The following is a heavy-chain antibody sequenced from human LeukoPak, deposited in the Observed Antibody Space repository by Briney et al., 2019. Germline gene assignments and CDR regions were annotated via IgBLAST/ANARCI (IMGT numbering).Heavy chain of an antibody. CDR1: GYTFNHLY. J-gene: IGHJ4*02. CDR2: INCSGGTT. Sequence: ASVKVSCKTSGYTFNHLYLHWVRQAPGQGLEWMGIINCSGGTTNYAQKFQGRVSITRDTSTSAVDMDLSSLRSDDTAVYYCATGSSVWFDYWGQGTLVTVSS. D-gene: IGHD6-19*01. CDR3: ATGSSVWFDY. V-gene: IGHV1-46*02.